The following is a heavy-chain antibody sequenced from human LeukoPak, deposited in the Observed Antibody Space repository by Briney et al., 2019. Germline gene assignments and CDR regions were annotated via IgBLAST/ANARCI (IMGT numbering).Heavy chain of an antibody. D-gene: IGHD1-26*01. Sequence: GGSLRLSCAASGFTFSTYAMSRVRQAPGKGLQWVSPISGSGGSTYYADSVKGRFTISRDNSKNTLYLQMNSLRAEDTAVYYCAKRGVGATRDAFDIWGQGTMVTVYS. CDR3: AKRGVGATRDAFDI. V-gene: IGHV3-23*01. CDR1: GFTFSTYA. J-gene: IGHJ3*02. CDR2: ISGSGGST.